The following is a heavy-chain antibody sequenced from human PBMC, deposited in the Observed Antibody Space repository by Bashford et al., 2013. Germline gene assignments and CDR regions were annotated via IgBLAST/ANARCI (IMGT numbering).Heavy chain of an antibody. D-gene: IGHD2-15*01. CDR2: IYPGDSDT. J-gene: IGHJ3*02. Sequence: WVRQMPGKGLEWMGIIYPGDSDTRYSPSFQGQVTISADKSISTAYLQWSSLKASDTAMYYCARLHGCSGGSCYSPTVAFDIWGQGTMVTVSS. CDR3: ARLHGCSGGSCYSPTVAFDI. V-gene: IGHV5-51*01.